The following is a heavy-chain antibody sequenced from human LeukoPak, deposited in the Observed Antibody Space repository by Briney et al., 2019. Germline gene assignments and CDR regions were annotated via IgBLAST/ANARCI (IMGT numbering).Heavy chain of an antibody. CDR2: IYPGDSDT. D-gene: IGHD3-10*01. CDR3: AKKFTYGSESYYNWFDP. J-gene: IGHJ5*02. V-gene: IGHV5-51*01. Sequence: GESLKISYKGSGYSFTSYWIGWVRQMPGRGLEWMGIIYPGDSDTRYSPSFEGQVIISADKSMSTAYLQWSSLKASDTAMYYCAKKFTYGSESYYNWFDPWGQGTLVTVSS. CDR1: GYSFTSYW.